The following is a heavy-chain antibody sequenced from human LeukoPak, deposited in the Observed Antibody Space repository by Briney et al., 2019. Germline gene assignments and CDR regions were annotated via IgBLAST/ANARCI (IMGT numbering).Heavy chain of an antibody. V-gene: IGHV4-39*07. CDR3: ARDQLEFTWFDP. Sequence: SETLSLTCTVSGGSISSSSYSWGWIRQPPGKGLEWIGSIYYSGSTYHNPSLKSRVTISVDTSKNQFSLKLSSVTAADTAVYYCARDQLEFTWFDPWGQGTLVTVSS. CDR1: GGSISSSSYS. CDR2: IYYSGST. J-gene: IGHJ5*02. D-gene: IGHD3-3*01.